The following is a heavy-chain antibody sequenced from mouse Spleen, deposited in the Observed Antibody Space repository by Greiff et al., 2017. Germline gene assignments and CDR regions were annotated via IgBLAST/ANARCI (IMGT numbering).Heavy chain of an antibody. CDR2: INPYNGGT. V-gene: IGHV1-19*01. J-gene: IGHJ4*01. Sequence: VQLQQSGPVLVKPGASVKMSCKASGYTFTDYYMNWVKQSHGKSLEWIGVINPYNGGTSYNQKFKGKATLTVDKSSSTAYMELNSLTSEDSAVYYCARRWSPYYYAMDYWGQGTSVTVSS. CDR3: ARRWSPYYYAMDY. D-gene: IGHD1-1*02. CDR1: GYTFTDYY.